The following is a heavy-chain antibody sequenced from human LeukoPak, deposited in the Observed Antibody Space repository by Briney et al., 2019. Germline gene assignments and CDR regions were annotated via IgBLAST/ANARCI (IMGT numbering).Heavy chain of an antibody. Sequence: GGSLRLSCAASGFTFSSYAMHWVRQAPGKGLEWVAVISYDGSNKYYADSVKGRFTISRDNAKNSLHLQMNSLRVEDTALYYCTRVQDSDYEIDYWGQGTLVTVSP. D-gene: IGHD5-12*01. CDR3: TRVQDSDYEIDY. CDR1: GFTFSSYA. J-gene: IGHJ4*02. V-gene: IGHV3-30-3*01. CDR2: ISYDGSNK.